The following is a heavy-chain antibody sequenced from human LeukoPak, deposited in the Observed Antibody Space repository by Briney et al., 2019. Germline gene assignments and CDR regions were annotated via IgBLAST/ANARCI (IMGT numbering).Heavy chain of an antibody. Sequence: RASVTVSCKASGYTFTSYGISWVRQAPGQGLEWMGGIIPIFGTANYAQKFQGRVTITADKSTSTAYMELSSLRSEDTAVYYCARGLSGSYPLYYFNYWGQGTLVTVSS. V-gene: IGHV1-69*06. J-gene: IGHJ4*02. D-gene: IGHD1-26*01. CDR3: ARGLSGSYPLYYFNY. CDR2: IIPIFGTA. CDR1: GYTFTSYG.